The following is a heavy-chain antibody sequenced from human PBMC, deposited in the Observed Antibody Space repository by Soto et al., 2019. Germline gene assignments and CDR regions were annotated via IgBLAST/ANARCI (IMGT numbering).Heavy chain of an antibody. CDR2: IWYDGVNK. CDR1: GFSFRSYA. CDR3: AKEGRLRSPAGDYFDS. D-gene: IGHD3-10*01. J-gene: IGHJ4*02. Sequence: LRLSCAASGFSFRSYAMHWVRQAPGKGLEWVAVIWYDGVNKYYADSVKGRFTISRDDSRNTVYLQMNRLRVEDTAVYFCAKEGRLRSPAGDYFDSWAQGSLVTVSS. V-gene: IGHV3-33*06.